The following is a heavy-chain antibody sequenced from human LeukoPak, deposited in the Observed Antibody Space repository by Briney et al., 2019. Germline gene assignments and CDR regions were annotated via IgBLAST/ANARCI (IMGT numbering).Heavy chain of an antibody. Sequence: GGSLRLSCAASGFTFSNYGMHWVRQAPGKGLEWVSAISGSGGSTYYADSVKGRFTISRDNSKNTLYLQMNSLRAEDTAVYYCAKDRGYSGYGRQDYSGQGTLVTVSS. D-gene: IGHD5-12*01. V-gene: IGHV3-23*01. CDR2: ISGSGGST. CDR1: GFTFSNYG. J-gene: IGHJ4*02. CDR3: AKDRGYSGYGRQDY.